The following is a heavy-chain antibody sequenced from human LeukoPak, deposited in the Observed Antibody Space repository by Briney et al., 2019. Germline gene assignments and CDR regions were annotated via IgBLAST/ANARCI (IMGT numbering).Heavy chain of an antibody. V-gene: IGHV4-59*08. CDR1: GGSISSYY. Sequence: PSETLSLTCTFSGGSISSYYWSWIRQPPGKGLEWIGYIYYSGSTNYNPSLKSRVTISVDTSKNQFSLKLSSVTAADTAVYYCARHYYDSSGYSYDAFDIWGQGTMVTVSS. D-gene: IGHD3-22*01. J-gene: IGHJ3*02. CDR3: ARHYYDSSGYSYDAFDI. CDR2: IYYSGST.